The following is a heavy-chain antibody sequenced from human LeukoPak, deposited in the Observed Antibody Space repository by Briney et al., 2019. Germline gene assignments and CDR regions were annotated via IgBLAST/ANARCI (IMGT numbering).Heavy chain of an antibody. V-gene: IGHV4-4*02. D-gene: IGHD5-18*01. CDR3: ARGRYTGYSYGYFDY. J-gene: IGHJ4*02. CDR1: GGSISSSNW. CDR2: IYLSGST. Sequence: SETLSLTCGVSGGSISSSNWWSWVRQPPGKGLEWIGEIYLSGSTNYNPSLKSRVTISLDKSRNQFSLRLTSVTAADTAMYYCARGRYTGYSYGYFDYWGQGTLVTVSS.